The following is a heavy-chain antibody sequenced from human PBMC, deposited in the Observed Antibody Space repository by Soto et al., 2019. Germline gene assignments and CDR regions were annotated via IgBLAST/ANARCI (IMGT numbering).Heavy chain of an antibody. CDR1: GFTFSGSA. V-gene: IGHV3-73*01. D-gene: IGHD3-9*01. Sequence: GGSLRLSCAASGFTFSGSAMHWVRQASGKGLEWVGRIRSKANSYATAYAASVKGRFTISRDDSKNTAYLQMNSLKTEDTAVYYCTRREDPRYFVEYYYYMDVWGKGTTVTVSS. CDR2: IRSKANSYAT. CDR3: TRREDPRYFVEYYYYMDV. J-gene: IGHJ6*03.